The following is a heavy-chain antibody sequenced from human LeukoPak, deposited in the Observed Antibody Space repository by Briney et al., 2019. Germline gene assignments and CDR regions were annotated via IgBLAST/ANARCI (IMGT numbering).Heavy chain of an antibody. CDR2: IYYSGST. Sequence: SETLSLTCTVSGGSISSSSYYWGWIRQPPGKGLEWIGSIYYSGSTYYNPSLKSRVTISVDTSKNQFSLKLSSVTAADTAVYYCARRQTRLWFDPWGQGTLVTVSS. D-gene: IGHD1-7*01. CDR1: GGSISSSSYY. CDR3: ARRQTRLWFDP. V-gene: IGHV4-39*01. J-gene: IGHJ5*02.